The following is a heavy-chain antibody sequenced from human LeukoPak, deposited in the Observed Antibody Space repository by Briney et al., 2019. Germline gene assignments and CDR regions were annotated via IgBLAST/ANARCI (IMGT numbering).Heavy chain of an antibody. CDR2: IYTSGST. V-gene: IGHV4-61*02. CDR3: ASYNSSYYWDDAFDI. D-gene: IGHD3-22*01. Sequence: SETLSLTCTVSGGSTSSGSYYWSWIRQPAGKGLEWIGRIYTSGSTKYNPSLKSRVTISVDTSKNQFSLKLSSVTAADTAVYYCASYNSSYYWDDAFDIWGQGTMVTVSS. J-gene: IGHJ3*02. CDR1: GGSTSSGSYY.